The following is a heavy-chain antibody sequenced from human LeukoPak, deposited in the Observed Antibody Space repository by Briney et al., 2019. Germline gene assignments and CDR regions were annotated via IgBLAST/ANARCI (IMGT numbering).Heavy chain of an antibody. CDR2: IYYSGST. CDR3: ARDSVTMVRGAYYYGMDV. Sequence: SETLSLTCTVSGGSISSYYWSWIRQPPGKGLEWIGYIYYSGSTNYNPSLKSRVTISVDTSKNQFSLKLNSVTAADTAVYYCARDSVTMVRGAYYYGMDVWGQGTTVTVSS. CDR1: GGSISSYY. V-gene: IGHV4-59*01. J-gene: IGHJ6*02. D-gene: IGHD3-10*01.